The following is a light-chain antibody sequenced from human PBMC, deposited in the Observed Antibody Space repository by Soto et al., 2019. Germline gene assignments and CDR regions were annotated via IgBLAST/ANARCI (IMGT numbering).Light chain of an antibody. J-gene: IGLJ3*02. V-gene: IGLV2-18*02. Sequence: QSVLTQPPSVSGSPGQSVTISCTGTSSDVGTYNRVSWYQQTPGTAPKVMIYEVSNRPSGVPDRFSGSKSGNTASLTISGLQAEDEADYYCCSYTSSNTVVFGGGTKLTVL. CDR2: EVS. CDR3: CSYTSSNTVV. CDR1: SSDVGTYNR.